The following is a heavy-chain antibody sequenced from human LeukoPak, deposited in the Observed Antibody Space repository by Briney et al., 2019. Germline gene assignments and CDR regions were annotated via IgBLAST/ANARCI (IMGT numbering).Heavy chain of an antibody. D-gene: IGHD3-3*01. CDR2: INHSGST. V-gene: IGHV4-34*01. CDR3: ARVGIFGVVLRYFDY. J-gene: IGHJ4*02. CDR1: GGSFSGYY. Sequence: PSETLSLTCAVYGGSFSGYYWSWIRQPPGKGLEWIGEINHSGSTNYNPSLKSRVTISVDTSKNQFSLKLSSVTAADTAVYYCARVGIFGVVLRYFDYRGQGTLVTVSS.